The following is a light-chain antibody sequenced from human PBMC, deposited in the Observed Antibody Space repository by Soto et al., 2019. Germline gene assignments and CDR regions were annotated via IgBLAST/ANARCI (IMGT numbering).Light chain of an antibody. CDR1: QSVSSSN. CDR2: GAS. CDR3: QQYNEWPT. V-gene: IGKV3-15*01. J-gene: IGKJ1*01. Sequence: ILLSQFRGTLSFSLMQRPKLSCRACQSVSSSNLAWYQLKAGQAPRLLIYGASSRATGIPARLSGSGSGTELTLTISSLQSEDFAVYYCQQYNEWPTFGQGTKVDIK.